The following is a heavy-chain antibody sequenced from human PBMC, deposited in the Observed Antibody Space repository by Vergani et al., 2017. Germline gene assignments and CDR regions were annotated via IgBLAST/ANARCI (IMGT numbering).Heavy chain of an antibody. CDR1: GFTFSSYA. V-gene: IGHV3-23*01. CDR3: AKGVDRGSYSGHYYYIDV. Sequence: EVQLLESGGGLVQPGGSLRLSCAASGFTFSSYAMSWVRQAPRKGLEWVSAISGSGGSTYYADSVKGRFTISRDNSKNTLYLQINSLRAEDTAVYYCAKGVDRGSYSGHYYYIDVWSKGTSVTVSS. D-gene: IGHD1-26*01. J-gene: IGHJ6*03. CDR2: ISGSGGST.